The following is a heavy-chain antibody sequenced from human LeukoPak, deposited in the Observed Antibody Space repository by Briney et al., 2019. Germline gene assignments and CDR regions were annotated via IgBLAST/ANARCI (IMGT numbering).Heavy chain of an antibody. V-gene: IGHV4-34*01. CDR3: ARGIAAAAFYYYYYMDV. J-gene: IGHJ6*03. CDR2: INHSGST. Sequence: PSETLSLTCAVYGGSFSGYYWSWIRQPQGKGLEWIGEINHSGSTNYNPSLKSRVTISVDTSKNQFSLKLSSVTAADTAVYYCARGIAAAAFYYYYYMDVWGKGTTVTVSS. D-gene: IGHD6-13*01. CDR1: GGSFSGYY.